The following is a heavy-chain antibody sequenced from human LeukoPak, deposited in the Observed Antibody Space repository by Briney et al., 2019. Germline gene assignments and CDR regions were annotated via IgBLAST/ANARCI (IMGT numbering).Heavy chain of an antibody. Sequence: GGSLRLSCAVSGFTFSSYWMSWVRQTPGKGLEWVANIKKDGSEKRYVDSVKGRFTISRDNAKNSLYLQMNSLRAEDTVVYYCVREGGSDWYSGWFDPWGQGTLVTVSS. D-gene: IGHD6-19*01. CDR3: VREGGSDWYSGWFDP. J-gene: IGHJ5*02. V-gene: IGHV3-7*01. CDR1: GFTFSSYW. CDR2: IKKDGSEK.